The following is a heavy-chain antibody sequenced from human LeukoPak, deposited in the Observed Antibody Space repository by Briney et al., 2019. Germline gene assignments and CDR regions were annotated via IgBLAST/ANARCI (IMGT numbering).Heavy chain of an antibody. J-gene: IGHJ4*02. Sequence: GASVKVSCKTSGYTFTSYSITWVRQAPGQGLEWMGWSSVYKGDTNYAQKLQGRVTMTTDTSTSTAYMELRSLRSDDTAVYYCARDYWEVVNYFDYWGRGTLVTVSS. D-gene: IGHD2-2*01. V-gene: IGHV1-18*01. CDR2: SSVYKGDT. CDR3: ARDYWEVVNYFDY. CDR1: GYTFTSYS.